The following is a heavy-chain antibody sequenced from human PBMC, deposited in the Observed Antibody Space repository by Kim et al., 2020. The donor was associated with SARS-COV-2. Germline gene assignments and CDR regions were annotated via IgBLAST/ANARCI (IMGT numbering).Heavy chain of an antibody. D-gene: IGHD3-10*01. CDR1: GFTVSSNY. V-gene: IGHV3-53*01. Sequence: GGSLRLSCASSGFTVSSNYMSWVRQAPGKGLAWVSVIYSGGSTYYADSVKGRFTVSRDNSKNTLYLQMNSLRAEDTAVYYCAGAMVRGVIITGGMDVWGQGTKVTVSS. J-gene: IGHJ6*02. CDR3: AGAMVRGVIITGGMDV. CDR2: IYSGGST.